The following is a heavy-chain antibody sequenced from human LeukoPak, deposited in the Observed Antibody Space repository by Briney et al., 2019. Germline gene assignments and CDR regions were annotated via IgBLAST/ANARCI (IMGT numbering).Heavy chain of an antibody. CDR1: GFNFDDYA. CDR3: AKDLERYNWNYFGIDY. CDR2: ISWDGDST. V-gene: IGHV3-43D*03. D-gene: IGHD1-7*01. Sequence: GGSLRLSCAASGFNFDDYAMHWVRQAPGKGLEWVSLISWDGDSTYYADSVKGRFTISRDNSKHSLYLQMNSLRPEDTALYYCAKDLERYNWNYFGIDYWGQGTLVTVSS. J-gene: IGHJ4*02.